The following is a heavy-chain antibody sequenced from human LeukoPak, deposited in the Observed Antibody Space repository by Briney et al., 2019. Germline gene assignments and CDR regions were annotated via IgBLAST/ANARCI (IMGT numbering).Heavy chain of an antibody. CDR1: GASISSGNYY. J-gene: IGHJ4*02. V-gene: IGHV4-61*02. D-gene: IGHD1-14*01. CDR3: ARDLKFGI. Sequence: PSQTLSLTCTVSGASISSGNYYWSWIRQPAGKELEWIGRTNTIGNTNYNPSLKSRVTISIDTSNNQFSLKLSSVTAADTAVYYCARDLKFGIWGQGTLVTVSS. CDR2: TNTIGNT.